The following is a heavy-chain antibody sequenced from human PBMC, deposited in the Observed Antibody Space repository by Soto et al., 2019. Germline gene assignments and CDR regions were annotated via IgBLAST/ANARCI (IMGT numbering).Heavy chain of an antibody. V-gene: IGHV3-30*18. D-gene: IGHD6-13*01. J-gene: IGHJ6*02. CDR3: AKLAPLPDSSSWYDRYYYYGMDV. CDR2: ISYDGSNK. Sequence: QVQLVESGGGVVQPGRSLRLSCAASGFTFSSYGMHWVRQAPGKGLEWVAVISYDGSNKYYADSVKGRFTISRDNSKNTLYLQMSSLRAEDTAVYYCAKLAPLPDSSSWYDRYYYYGMDVWGQGTTVTVSS. CDR1: GFTFSSYG.